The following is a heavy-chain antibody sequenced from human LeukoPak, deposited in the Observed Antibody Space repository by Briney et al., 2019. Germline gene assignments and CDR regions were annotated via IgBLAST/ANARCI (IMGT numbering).Heavy chain of an antibody. CDR1: GFTFSSYW. Sequence: GGSLRLSCAASGFTFSSYWMHWVRQAPGEGLVWVSRISSVESSTTYADSVKGRFTISRDNAKNTLYLQMNSLRAEDTAVYYCARVERYCSGTSCYSQDYFDYWGQGTLVTVSS. CDR3: ARVERYCSGTSCYSQDYFDY. CDR2: ISSVESST. V-gene: IGHV3-74*01. J-gene: IGHJ4*02. D-gene: IGHD2-2*01.